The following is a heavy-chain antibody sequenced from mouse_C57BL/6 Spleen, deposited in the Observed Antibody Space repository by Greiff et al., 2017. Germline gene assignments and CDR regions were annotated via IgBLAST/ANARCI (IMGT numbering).Heavy chain of an antibody. Sequence: QVHVKQPGTELVKPGASVKLSCKASGYTFTSYWMHWVKQRPGQGLEWIGNINPSNGGTNYNEKFKSKATLTVDKSSSTAYMQLSSLTSEDSAVYYCARDGYDDRPYFDVWGTGTTVTVSS. J-gene: IGHJ1*03. CDR2: INPSNGGT. CDR3: ARDGYDDRPYFDV. CDR1: GYTFTSYW. D-gene: IGHD2-2*01. V-gene: IGHV1-53*01.